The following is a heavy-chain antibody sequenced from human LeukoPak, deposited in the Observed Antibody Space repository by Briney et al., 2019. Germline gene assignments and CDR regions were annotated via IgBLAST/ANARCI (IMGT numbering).Heavy chain of an antibody. J-gene: IGHJ4*02. CDR1: GFTFNKYE. CDR2: ISSRSSTI. CDR3: WRGLLDDYGIDY. D-gene: IGHD4-17*01. V-gene: IGHV3-48*03. Sequence: GRSLRLSCAASGFTFNKYEMNWVRQSPGKGLEWISYISSRSSTIYYARSVMGRFTISRDNAKNLLYLQMNSLRAEDTAIYYCWRGLLDDYGIDYWGQGALVTVSS.